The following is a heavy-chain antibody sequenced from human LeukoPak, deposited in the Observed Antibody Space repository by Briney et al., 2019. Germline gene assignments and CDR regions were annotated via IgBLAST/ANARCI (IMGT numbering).Heavy chain of an antibody. J-gene: IGHJ3*01. Sequence: GGSLRLSCAASGFTFSVAAMTWVRQAPGKGLEWVSLIGASGESTYYADSVKGRFTISRDNSKNTLSLQMNSLGVEDTAMYFCAKDIQLSTWGLGTMVTVSS. CDR3: AKDIQLST. CDR2: IGASGEST. CDR1: GFTFSVAA. V-gene: IGHV3-23*01. D-gene: IGHD5-24*01.